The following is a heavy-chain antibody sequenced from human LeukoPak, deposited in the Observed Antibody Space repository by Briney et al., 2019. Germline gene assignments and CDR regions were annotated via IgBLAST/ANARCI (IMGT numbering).Heavy chain of an antibody. CDR1: GYTFSNYG. D-gene: IGHD3-9*01. Sequence: ASVKVPCKASGYTFSNYGISWVRQATGQGLEWMGWMNPNSGNTGYAQNFQGRVTMTRDTSISTAYMELSRLRSDDTAVYYCARAYYDILTGYFGGYYYYMDVWGKGTTVTVSS. J-gene: IGHJ6*03. V-gene: IGHV1-8*02. CDR3: ARAYYDILTGYFGGYYYYMDV. CDR2: MNPNSGNT.